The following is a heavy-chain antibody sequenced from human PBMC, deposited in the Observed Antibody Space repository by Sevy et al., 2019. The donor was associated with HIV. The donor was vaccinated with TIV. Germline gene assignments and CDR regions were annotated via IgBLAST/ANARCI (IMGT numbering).Heavy chain of an antibody. D-gene: IGHD3-3*01. CDR3: ARARSLETNYFCMDV. V-gene: IGHV4-38-2*01. CDR2: IYHSGTT. CDR1: GFSISNNFY. Sequence: SETLSLTCDVSGFSISNNFYWGWIRQPPGKGLEWIGSIYHSGTTYYSPSLNSRVTMSVDMTNNQFALRLTSVTAADTAVYYCARARSLETNYFCMDVWGKGTTVTVSS. J-gene: IGHJ6*03.